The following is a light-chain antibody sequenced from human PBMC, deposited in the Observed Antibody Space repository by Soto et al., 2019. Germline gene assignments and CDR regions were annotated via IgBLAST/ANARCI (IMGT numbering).Light chain of an antibody. Sequence: EIVLTQSPVTLSLSTGERATLSCRASQSVRSYLAWYQQKPGQAPRLLIYDAFKRATGIPARFSGSGSGTDFTLTISSLEPEDFAVYYCQQRSNWPSTFGGGTKVEIK. CDR2: DAF. J-gene: IGKJ4*01. V-gene: IGKV3-11*01. CDR3: QQRSNWPST. CDR1: QSVRSY.